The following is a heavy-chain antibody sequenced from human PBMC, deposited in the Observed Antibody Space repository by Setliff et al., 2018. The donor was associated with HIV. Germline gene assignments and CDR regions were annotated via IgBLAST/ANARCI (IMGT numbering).Heavy chain of an antibody. Sequence: SETLSLTCTVSGGSISSNSYYWGWIRQPPGKGLEWIGSIFYSGSSHHNPSLQSRVTISVDTSKNQFSLKLSSVTAADTAVYWCVREDSRYHYFDRWGQGTPVTVSS. V-gene: IGHV4-39*02. CDR2: IFYSGSS. CDR3: VREDSRYHYFDR. J-gene: IGHJ4*02. D-gene: IGHD4-4*01. CDR1: GGSISSNSYY.